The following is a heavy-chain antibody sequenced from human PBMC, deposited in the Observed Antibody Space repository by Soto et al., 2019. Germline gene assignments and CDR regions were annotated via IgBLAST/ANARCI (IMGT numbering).Heavy chain of an antibody. J-gene: IGHJ6*02. D-gene: IGHD6-13*01. Sequence: PSETLSLTCTVSGGSISSSSYYWGWIRQPPGKGLEWIGSIYYSGSTYYSPSLKSRVTISVDTSKNQFSLKLSSVTAADTAVYYCARHGVSSWPYYYYGMDVWGQGTTVTVSS. CDR1: GGSISSSSYY. CDR3: ARHGVSSWPYYYYGMDV. V-gene: IGHV4-39*01. CDR2: IYYSGST.